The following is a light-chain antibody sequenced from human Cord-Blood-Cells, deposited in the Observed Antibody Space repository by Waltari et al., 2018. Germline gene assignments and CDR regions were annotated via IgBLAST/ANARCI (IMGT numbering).Light chain of an antibody. CDR3: CSYAGSSTFV. CDR2: EVS. J-gene: IGLJ1*01. V-gene: IGLV2-23*02. Sequence: QSALPQPASVSGSPGQSITISCPGTSSDVGRYNLVSWYQQHPGKAPKLMIYEVSKRPSGVSNRFSGSKSGNTASLTISGLQAEDEADYYCCSYAGSSTFVFGTGTKVTVL. CDR1: SSDVGRYNL.